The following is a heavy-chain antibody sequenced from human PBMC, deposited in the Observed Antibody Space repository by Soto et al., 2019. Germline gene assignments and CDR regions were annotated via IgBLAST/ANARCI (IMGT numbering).Heavy chain of an antibody. Sequence: PSETLSLTCTVSGGSISSSSYYWGWIRQPPGKGLEWIGSIYYSGSTYYNPSLKSRVTISVDTSKNQSSLKLSSVTAPDTALYYCASTFKTGTPSPYPWGQVTLVTVSS. J-gene: IGHJ5*02. CDR3: ASTFKTGTPSPYP. D-gene: IGHD1-7*01. CDR2: IYYSGST. V-gene: IGHV4-39*01. CDR1: GGSISSSSYY.